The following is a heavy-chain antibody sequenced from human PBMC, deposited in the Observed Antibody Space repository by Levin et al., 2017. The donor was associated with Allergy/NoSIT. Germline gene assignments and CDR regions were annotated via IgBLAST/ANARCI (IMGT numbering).Heavy chain of an antibody. CDR1: GYTFTSYG. CDR2: ISAYNGNT. V-gene: IGHV1-18*01. CDR3: ARKYCSSTSCFGAHDDY. D-gene: IGHD2-2*01. J-gene: IGHJ4*02. Sequence: GESLKISCKASGYTFTSYGISWVRQAPGQGLEWMGWISAYNGNTNYAQKLQGRVTMTTDTSTSTAYMELRSLRSDDTAVYYCARKYCSSTSCFGAHDDYWGQGTLVTVSS.